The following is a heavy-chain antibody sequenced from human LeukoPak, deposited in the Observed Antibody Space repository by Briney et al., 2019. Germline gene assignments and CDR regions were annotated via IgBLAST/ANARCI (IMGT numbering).Heavy chain of an antibody. V-gene: IGHV3-7*01. CDR3: ARPPRHDADAFDI. CDR2: IKQDGSEK. Sequence: PGGSLRLSCAASGFTFSSYWMSWVRQAPGKGLEWVANIKQDGSEKYYVDSVKGRFTISRDNAKNSLYLQMNSLRAEDTAVYYCARPPRHDADAFDIWGQGTMVTVSS. CDR1: GFTFSSYW. D-gene: IGHD1-14*01. J-gene: IGHJ3*02.